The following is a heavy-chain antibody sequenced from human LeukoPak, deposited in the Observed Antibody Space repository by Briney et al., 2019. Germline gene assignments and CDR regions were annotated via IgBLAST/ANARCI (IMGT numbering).Heavy chain of an antibody. CDR2: IKDDGSNI. Sequence: GGSLRLSCAASGFSFSLYWMSWVRQTPGKGLEWVANIKDDGSNIYYVDSVRGRLTISRDNAENSLFLQMNRLRVEDTAVYYCTRDFGRSSYYFDFWGQGTLVTVSS. CDR3: TRDFGRSSYYFDF. D-gene: IGHD3-3*01. J-gene: IGHJ4*02. CDR1: GFSFSLYW. V-gene: IGHV3-7*01.